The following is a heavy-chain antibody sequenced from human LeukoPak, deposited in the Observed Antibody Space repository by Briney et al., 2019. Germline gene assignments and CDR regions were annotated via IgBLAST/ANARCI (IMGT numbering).Heavy chain of an antibody. D-gene: IGHD3-10*01. CDR2: ISGSGGST. CDR3: AKGAFGELLFHYYYYYYMDV. CDR1: GFTVSSNY. Sequence: PGGSLRLSCAASGFTVSSNYMTWVRQAPGKGLEWVSSISGSGGSTFYADSVKGRFTISRDNSKNTLYLQMNSLRAEDTAVYYCAKGAFGELLFHYYYYYYMDVWGKGTTVTISS. V-gene: IGHV3-23*01. J-gene: IGHJ6*03.